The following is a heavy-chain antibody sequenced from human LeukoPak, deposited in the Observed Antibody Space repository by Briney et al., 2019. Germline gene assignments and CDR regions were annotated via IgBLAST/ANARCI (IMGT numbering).Heavy chain of an antibody. J-gene: IGHJ4*02. Sequence: GESLKISCKGSGYIFTNNWIGWVRQMPGKGLEWMGIIYPGDSDTRYSPSFEGQVTISGDKSISTAYLQWSSLKASDTAMYYCARQTRDGSGSRGYSFDFWGQGTLVTVSS. CDR1: GYIFTNNW. CDR2: IYPGDSDT. V-gene: IGHV5-51*01. CDR3: ARQTRDGSGSRGYSFDF. D-gene: IGHD3-10*01.